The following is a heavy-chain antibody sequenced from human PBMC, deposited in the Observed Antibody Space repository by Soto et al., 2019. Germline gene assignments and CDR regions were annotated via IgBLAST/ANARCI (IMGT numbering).Heavy chain of an antibody. D-gene: IGHD2-2*01. V-gene: IGHV1-69*01. J-gene: IGHJ6*02. CDR3: ARSQGSSTSLEIFYYYYYGMDV. Sequence: QVQLVQSGAEVKKPGSSVKVSCKASGGTCSSYAISWVRQAPGQGLEWMGGIIPISVTATYAQKCQGRVTITADESTSTAYMELSSLISEDTAVYYCARSQGSSTSLEIFYYYYYGMDVWGQGTTVTGSS. CDR1: GGTCSSYA. CDR2: IIPISVTA.